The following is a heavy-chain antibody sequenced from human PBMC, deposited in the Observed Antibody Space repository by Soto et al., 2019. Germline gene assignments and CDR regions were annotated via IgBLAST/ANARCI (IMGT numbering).Heavy chain of an antibody. J-gene: IGHJ5*02. V-gene: IGHV4-31*03. Sequence: SETLSLTCTVSGGSISSGTYYWSWIRQHPGKGLEWIGYINYDGTTYYNPSLKSRLTISVDKSKNQFSLKLSSVTAADTAVYYCARDYMVRGVMRWFDPWGQGTLVTVSS. CDR1: GGSISSGTYY. CDR2: INYDGTT. D-gene: IGHD3-10*01. CDR3: ARDYMVRGVMRWFDP.